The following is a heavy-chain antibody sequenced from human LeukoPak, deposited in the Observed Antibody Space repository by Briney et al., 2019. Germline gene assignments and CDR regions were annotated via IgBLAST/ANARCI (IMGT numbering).Heavy chain of an antibody. CDR1: GFTFTTYA. J-gene: IGHJ4*02. CDR2: IKQDGSEK. Sequence: GRSLRLACAASGFTFTTYAMHWVRQAPGKGLEWVANIKQDGSEKYYVDSVKGRFTISRDNAKNSLYLQMNSLRAEDTAVYYCARDHKPTIFGVVIYFDYWGQGTLVTVSS. CDR3: ARDHKPTIFGVVIYFDY. D-gene: IGHD3-3*01. V-gene: IGHV3-7*01.